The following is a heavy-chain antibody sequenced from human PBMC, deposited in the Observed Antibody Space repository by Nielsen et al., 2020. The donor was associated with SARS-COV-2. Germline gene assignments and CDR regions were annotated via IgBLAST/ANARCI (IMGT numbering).Heavy chain of an antibody. Sequence: SETLSLTCTVSGGSVASSTFYWGWLRQPPGKGLEWIGYTYYRGSTYYNPSLKSRVTISVDTSKNQFSLKLNSVTAADTAVYYCATKTGPFDSWGQGTLVTVSS. V-gene: IGHV4-30-4*08. CDR1: GGSVASSTFY. D-gene: IGHD7-27*01. CDR3: ATKTGPFDS. J-gene: IGHJ4*02. CDR2: TYYRGST.